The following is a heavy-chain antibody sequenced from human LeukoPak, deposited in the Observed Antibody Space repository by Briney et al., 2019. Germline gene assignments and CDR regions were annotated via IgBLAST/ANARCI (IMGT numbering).Heavy chain of an antibody. J-gene: IGHJ4*02. V-gene: IGHV3-74*01. CDR2: INDDGRST. CDR1: GFTFSDYW. Sequence: GGSLRLSCAASGFTFSDYWMHWVRHVPGKWLVWVSRINDDGRSTSEAVSVKGRFTISRGNAKNTLYLQMNSLRVEDTAIYYCARSAAGLDYWGQGTLVTVSS. CDR3: ARSAAGLDY. D-gene: IGHD6-13*01.